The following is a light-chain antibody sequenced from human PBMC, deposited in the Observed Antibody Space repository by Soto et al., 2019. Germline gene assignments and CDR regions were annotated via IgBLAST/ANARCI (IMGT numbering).Light chain of an antibody. V-gene: IGKV1-39*01. CDR1: QDISNF. Sequence: DIPMTQSPSDMSASVGDRVTITCRASQDISNFLVWYQQKPGKAPKLLIYAASSLQSGVPSRFSGSGSGTDFTLTISSLQPEDFATYYCQQSYSTPWTFGQGTKVDI. J-gene: IGKJ1*01. CDR2: AAS. CDR3: QQSYSTPWT.